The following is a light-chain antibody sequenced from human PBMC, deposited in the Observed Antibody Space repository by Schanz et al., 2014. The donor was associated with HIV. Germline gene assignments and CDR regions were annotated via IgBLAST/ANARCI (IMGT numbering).Light chain of an antibody. V-gene: IGLV2-14*01. CDR1: SSDVGGYNY. CDR3: SSYTSSSTPFYV. CDR2: EVN. J-gene: IGLJ1*01. Sequence: QSVLTQPASVSGSPGQSITISCTGTSSDVGGYNYVSWYQQHPGKAPKLLISEVNKRPSGVPDRFSGSKSGNTASLTVSGLQAEDEADYYCSSYTSSSTPFYVFGTGTKLTVL.